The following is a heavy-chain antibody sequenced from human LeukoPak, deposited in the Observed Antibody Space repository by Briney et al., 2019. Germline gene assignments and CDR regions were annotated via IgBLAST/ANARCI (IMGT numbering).Heavy chain of an antibody. Sequence: SVKVSCKASGGTFSSYAISWVRQAPGQGLEWMGGIIPIFGTANYAQKFQGRVTMTRDTSTSTVYMELSSLRSEDTAVYYCARADTIFGVAQQGYYYGMDVWGQGTTVTASS. CDR2: IIPIFGTA. D-gene: IGHD3-3*01. CDR1: GGTFSSYA. CDR3: ARADTIFGVAQQGYYYGMDV. J-gene: IGHJ6*02. V-gene: IGHV1-69*05.